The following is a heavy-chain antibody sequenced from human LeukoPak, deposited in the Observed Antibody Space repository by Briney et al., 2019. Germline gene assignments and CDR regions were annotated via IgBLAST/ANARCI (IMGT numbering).Heavy chain of an antibody. D-gene: IGHD6-6*01. Sequence: GGSLRLSCAASGFTFSSYSMNWVRQAPGRGLEWVSSISSSSSYIYYADSVKGRFTISRDNAKNSLYLQMNSLRAEDTAVYYCARDSRAYGSSFPFDYWGQGTLVTVSS. J-gene: IGHJ4*02. CDR3: ARDSRAYGSSFPFDY. CDR2: ISSSSSYI. CDR1: GFTFSSYS. V-gene: IGHV3-21*01.